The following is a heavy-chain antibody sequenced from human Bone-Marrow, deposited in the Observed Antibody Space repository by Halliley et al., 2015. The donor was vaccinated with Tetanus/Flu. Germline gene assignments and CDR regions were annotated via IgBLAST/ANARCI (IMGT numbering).Heavy chain of an antibody. V-gene: IGHV3-43*02. CDR2: IIGDGVDS. CDR3: ARDLSDIPNDAFAI. Sequence: SVIIGDGVDSYHAASGEGRFTISRDNIKTSLYLQMNILTTEDAALYYCARDLSDIPNDAFAIWGQGTMVTVSS. J-gene: IGHJ3*02. D-gene: IGHD2-15*01.